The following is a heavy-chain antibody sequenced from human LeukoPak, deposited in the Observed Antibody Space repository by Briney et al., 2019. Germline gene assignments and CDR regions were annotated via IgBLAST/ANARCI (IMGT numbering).Heavy chain of an antibody. V-gene: IGHV3-11*04. CDR3: ARVYTSGWELRP. CDR2: ISSSGSTI. D-gene: IGHD6-19*01. J-gene: IGHJ5*02. CDR1: GFTLSDYY. Sequence: GGSLRLSCAASGFTLSDYYMSWIRQAPGKGLEWVSYISSSGSTIFNADSVKGRFTISRDNPKNSLYLQMNSLRAEDTAMYYCARVYTSGWELRPWGQGTLVTVSS.